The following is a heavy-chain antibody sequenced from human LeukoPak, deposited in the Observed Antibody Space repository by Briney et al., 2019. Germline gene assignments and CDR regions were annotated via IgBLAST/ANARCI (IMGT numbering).Heavy chain of an antibody. J-gene: IGHJ5*02. CDR3: ATTLRVIRGVMSRFDL. Sequence: AETLSLTCTVSGDSITSSHYWGGGREPPGKGLGGVGRMHYSGCSYYNPSLNSRITISVDTSKNEFSLKLASVPAADSAVYSCATTLRVIRGVMSRFDLWGQGTLVTVSS. V-gene: IGHV4-38-2*02. D-gene: IGHD3-10*01. CDR2: MHYSGCS. CDR1: GDSITSSHY.